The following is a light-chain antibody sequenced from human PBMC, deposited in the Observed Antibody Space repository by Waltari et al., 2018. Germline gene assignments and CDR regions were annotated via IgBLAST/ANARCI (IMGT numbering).Light chain of an antibody. CDR1: SSDIGRYKL. Sequence: QSALTQPASVSGSPGQPIPTSCTGTSSDIGRYKLDWWHQQHPGKPPKLIVYEVFKRPSGVANRFSVSSSGNTASLTLSGLQADDEADYHCCSYAGSVRAVFGTWTKVTVL. CDR3: CSYAGSVRAV. V-gene: IGLV2-23*02. CDR2: EVF. J-gene: IGLJ1*01.